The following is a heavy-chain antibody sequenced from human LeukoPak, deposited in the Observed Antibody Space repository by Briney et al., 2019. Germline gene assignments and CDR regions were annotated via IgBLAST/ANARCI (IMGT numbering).Heavy chain of an antibody. V-gene: IGHV4-59*01. D-gene: IGHD2-2*01. CDR1: GGSISSYY. J-gene: IGHJ4*02. CDR2: IYYSGST. Sequence: PSETLSLTCTVSGGSISSYYWSWIRQPPGKGLEWIGYIYYSGSTNYNPSLESRVTISVDTSKNQFSLKLSSVTAADTAVYYCARDGPYCSSTSCQYYFDYWGQGTLVTVSS. CDR3: ARDGPYCSSTSCQYYFDY.